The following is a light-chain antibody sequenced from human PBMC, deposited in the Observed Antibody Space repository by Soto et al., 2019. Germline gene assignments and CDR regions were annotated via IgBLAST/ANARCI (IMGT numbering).Light chain of an antibody. Sequence: QSALTQPASVSGSPGQSITISCTGTSSDIGGYNYVSWYQQYPGRTPKLIIYEVTNRPSGVSNRFSGSKSGNTASLTISGLQAEDEADYYCSSYTTTSTLLFGTGTKLTVL. J-gene: IGLJ1*01. CDR3: SSYTTTSTLL. V-gene: IGLV2-14*01. CDR1: SSDIGGYNY. CDR2: EVT.